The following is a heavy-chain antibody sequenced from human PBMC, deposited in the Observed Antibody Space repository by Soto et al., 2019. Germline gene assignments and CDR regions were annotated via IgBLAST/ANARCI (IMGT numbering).Heavy chain of an antibody. CDR3: ARVNDGSGAFDY. CDR1: GGSFSGYY. J-gene: IGHJ4*02. V-gene: IGHV4-34*01. Sequence: PSETLSLTCAVYGGSFSGYYWSWIRQPPGKGLEWIGEINHSGSTNYNPSLKSRVTISVDTSKNQFSLKLSSVTAADTAVYYCARVNDGSGAFDYWGQGTLVTVSS. CDR2: INHSGST. D-gene: IGHD3-10*01.